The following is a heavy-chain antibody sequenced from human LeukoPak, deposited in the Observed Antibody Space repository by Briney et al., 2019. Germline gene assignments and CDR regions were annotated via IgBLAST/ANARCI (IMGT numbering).Heavy chain of an antibody. CDR1: GGTFSSYA. CDR3: ARGSRLYCSGGSCSLDY. J-gene: IGHJ4*02. Sequence: SVKVSCKASGGTFSSYAISWVRQAPGQGLEWMGRIIPILGIANYAQKFQGRVTITADKSTSTAYMELSSLRSEDTAVYYCARGSRLYCSGGSCSLDYWGQGTLVTVSS. V-gene: IGHV1-69*04. CDR2: IIPILGIA. D-gene: IGHD2-15*01.